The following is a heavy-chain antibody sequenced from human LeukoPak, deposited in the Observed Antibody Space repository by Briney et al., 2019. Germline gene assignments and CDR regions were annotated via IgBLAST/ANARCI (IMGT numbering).Heavy chain of an antibody. V-gene: IGHV4-34*01. CDR1: GGSFSGYY. J-gene: IGHJ3*02. CDR2: INHSGST. CDR3: ARVRGRGYSYGRAFDI. D-gene: IGHD5-18*01. Sequence: PSETLSLTCAVYGGSFSGYYWSWIRQPPGKGLEWIGEINHSGSTNYNPSLKSRVTISVDTSKNQFSLKLSSVTAADTAVYYCARVRGRGYSYGRAFDIWGQGTMVTVSS.